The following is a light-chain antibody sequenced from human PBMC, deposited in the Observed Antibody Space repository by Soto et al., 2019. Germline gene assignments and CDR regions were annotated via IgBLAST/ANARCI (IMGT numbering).Light chain of an antibody. V-gene: IGKV1-39*01. J-gene: IGKJ1*01. CDR3: QQTYSSPRT. CDR2: AAS. Sequence: DIQMTQSPSSLSAYVGDRVTITCRASQSISNLVNWYQQKPGKAPKLLIYAASSLQSGVPSRFSGSASGTDFTLTISSLQPEDFATYYCQQTYSSPRTFGQGTKVDI. CDR1: QSISNL.